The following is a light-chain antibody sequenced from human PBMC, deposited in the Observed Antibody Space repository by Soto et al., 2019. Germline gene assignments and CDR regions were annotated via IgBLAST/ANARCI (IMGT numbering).Light chain of an antibody. Sequence: QSALTQPASVSGSPGQSIPISCTGTSSDVGGYRFVSWYQQYPGRAPKLMIYEVSNRPSGVSNRFSGSKSGNTASLTISGLQAEDEADYYCSSYASSNTVLFGGGTKVTVL. V-gene: IGLV2-14*01. CDR2: EVS. J-gene: IGLJ2*01. CDR3: SSYASSNTVL. CDR1: SSDVGGYRF.